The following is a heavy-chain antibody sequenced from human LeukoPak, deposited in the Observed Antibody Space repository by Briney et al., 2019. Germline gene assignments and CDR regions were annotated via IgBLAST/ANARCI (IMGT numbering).Heavy chain of an antibody. D-gene: IGHD6-13*01. J-gene: IGHJ4*02. CDR3: AKDQTGYSSSWSDFDY. CDR1: GFTFSSYA. V-gene: IGHV3-23*01. CDR2: ISGSGGST. Sequence: GGSLRLSCAASGFTFSSYAMSWVRQAPGKGLEWVSAISGSGGSTYYADSVKGRFTISRDNSKNTLYLQMNSLRAEDTAVYYCAKDQTGYSSSWSDFDYWGQGTLVAVSS.